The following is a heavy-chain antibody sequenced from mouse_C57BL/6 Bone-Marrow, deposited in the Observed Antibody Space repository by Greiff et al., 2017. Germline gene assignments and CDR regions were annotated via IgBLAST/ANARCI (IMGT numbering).Heavy chain of an antibody. J-gene: IGHJ2*01. CDR2: IHPNSGST. Sequence: QVQLQQPGAELVKPGASVKLSCKASGYTFTSYWMHWVKQRPGQGLEWIGMIHPNSGSTNYNEKFKSKATLTVDKSSSTAYMQLSSLTSEDSAVYYCARYYGSSYVGDWGQGTTLTVAS. V-gene: IGHV1-64*01. CDR1: GYTFTSYW. D-gene: IGHD1-1*01. CDR3: ARYYGSSYVGD.